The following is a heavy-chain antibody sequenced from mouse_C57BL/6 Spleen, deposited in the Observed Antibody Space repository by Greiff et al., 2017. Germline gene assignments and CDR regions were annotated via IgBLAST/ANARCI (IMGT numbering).Heavy chain of an antibody. CDR1: GFTFSDYG. CDR2: ISSGSSTI. D-gene: IGHD2-4*01. J-gene: IGHJ4*01. V-gene: IGHV5-17*01. Sequence: DVMLVESGGGLVKPGGSLKLSCAASGFTFSDYGMHWVRQAPGKGLEWVAYISSGSSTIYYADTVKGRFTISRDNAKNTLFLQMTSVRSEDTAMYYCARPDYHYAMDYWGQGTSVTVSS. CDR3: ARPDYHYAMDY.